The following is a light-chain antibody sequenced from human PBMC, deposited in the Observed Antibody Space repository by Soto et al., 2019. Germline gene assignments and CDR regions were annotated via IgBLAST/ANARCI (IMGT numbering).Light chain of an antibody. CDR2: DNS. CDR1: SSNIGAGYD. J-gene: IGLJ2*01. CDR3: QSYDTSLSGVL. V-gene: IGLV1-40*01. Sequence: QAVVTQPPSVSGAPGQRVTISCTGSSSNIGAGYDVQWYQQFPGTAPKLLIYDNSNRPSGVPDRFSGSKSGTSASLAITGLQAEDEADYYCQSYDTSLSGVLFGGGTKLTVL.